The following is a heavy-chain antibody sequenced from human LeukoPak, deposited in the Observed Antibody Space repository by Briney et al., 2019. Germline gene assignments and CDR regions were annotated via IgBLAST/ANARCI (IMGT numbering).Heavy chain of an antibody. D-gene: IGHD3-3*01. Sequence: SGGSLRLSCAASGFIFNSYGMHWVRQAPGKGLEWVAFIRYDGGYKYYADSVRGRFTISRDNSKNTLYLQINSLRAEDTAEYYCARDEYLWSGYYPNQVFDYWGQGTLVTVSS. CDR1: GFIFNSYG. J-gene: IGHJ4*02. CDR3: ARDEYLWSGYYPNQVFDY. CDR2: IRYDGGYK. V-gene: IGHV3-30*02.